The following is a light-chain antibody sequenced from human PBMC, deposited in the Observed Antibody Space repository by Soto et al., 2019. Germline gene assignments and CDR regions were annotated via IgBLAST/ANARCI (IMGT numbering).Light chain of an antibody. CDR2: GAS. V-gene: IGKV1-5*01. CDR1: QNIASW. CDR3: QQYNTYSGT. Sequence: DIQLTQSPSTLSASVGDRVTITCRASQNIASWLAWYQQTPGKAPKILFYGASTLESGVPSRFSGSGSGTDFPLTIRSLQPGDFATYYCQQYNTYSGTFGQGTRLEMK. J-gene: IGKJ5*01.